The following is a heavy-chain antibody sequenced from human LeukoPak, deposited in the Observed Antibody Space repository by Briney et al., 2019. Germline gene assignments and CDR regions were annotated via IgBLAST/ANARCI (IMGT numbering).Heavy chain of an antibody. J-gene: IGHJ4*01. CDR3: ARYSSSSGGAAYYLDY. CDR2: ISGDGSVT. D-gene: IGHD6-6*01. CDR1: GFTLRNYW. Sequence: GGSLRLSCTASGFTLRNYWMHWVRQVPGKRLVWVSRISGDGSVTNYADSVQGRFTISRDNAKNILYLQINSLRSEDTAVYYCARYSSSSGGAAYYLDYWGHGTLVTVSS. V-gene: IGHV3-74*01.